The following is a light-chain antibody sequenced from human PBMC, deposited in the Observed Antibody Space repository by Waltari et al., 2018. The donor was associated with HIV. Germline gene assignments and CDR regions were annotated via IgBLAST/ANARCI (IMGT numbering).Light chain of an antibody. CDR2: GAS. CDR1: QSVSSSY. J-gene: IGKJ2*01. V-gene: IGKV3-20*01. Sequence: IVLTQSPGTLSLSPGERATLSCRASQSVSSSYLAWDQQKPGQAPRLLIYGASSRATGIPDRFSGSGSGTDFTLTISRLEPEDVAVYYCQQYGSSPYTFGQGTKLEIK. CDR3: QQYGSSPYT.